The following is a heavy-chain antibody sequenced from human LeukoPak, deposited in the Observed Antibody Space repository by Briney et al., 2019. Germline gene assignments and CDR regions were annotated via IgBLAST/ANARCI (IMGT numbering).Heavy chain of an antibody. V-gene: IGHV3-23*01. CDR1: GFTFSNYA. J-gene: IGHJ4*02. Sequence: GGSLRLSCAASGFTFSNYAMSWVRQALGKGLEWVSTISGGGITTYYADSAKGRFTISRDNSKNTMFLQMNSLRADDTAVYYCPRQSYASGWNPFDYWGQGILVTVSS. CDR2: ISGGGITT. CDR3: PRQSYASGWNPFDY. D-gene: IGHD6-19*01.